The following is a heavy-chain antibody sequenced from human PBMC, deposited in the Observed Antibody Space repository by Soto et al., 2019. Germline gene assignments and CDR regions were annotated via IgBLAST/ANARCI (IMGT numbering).Heavy chain of an antibody. J-gene: IGHJ4*02. CDR2: IDNSGST. D-gene: IGHD3-3*01. CDR1: GGSISNYF. Sequence: PSETLSLTCTVSGGSISNYFCNWIRQPAGKGLEWIGRIDNSGSTNYNPSLKSRITMSADTSRNQFSLKLNSVTAAHTAVYYCERGDQDFWSGPLGYWGQGALVTVSS. V-gene: IGHV4-4*07. CDR3: ERGDQDFWSGPLGY.